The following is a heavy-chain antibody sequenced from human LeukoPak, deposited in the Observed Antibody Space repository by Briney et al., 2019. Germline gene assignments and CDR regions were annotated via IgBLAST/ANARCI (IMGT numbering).Heavy chain of an antibody. Sequence: GRSLRLSCTASGFTFGDYAMSWFRQAPGKGVEWVGFIRSKAYGGTTEYAASVKGRFTISRDDSKSIAYLQMNSLKTEDTAVYYCTTDYGSGSYYTFASDWFDPWGQGTLVTVSS. CDR3: TTDYGSGSYYTFASDWFDP. D-gene: IGHD3-10*01. CDR2: IRSKAYGGTT. V-gene: IGHV3-49*03. J-gene: IGHJ5*02. CDR1: GFTFGDYA.